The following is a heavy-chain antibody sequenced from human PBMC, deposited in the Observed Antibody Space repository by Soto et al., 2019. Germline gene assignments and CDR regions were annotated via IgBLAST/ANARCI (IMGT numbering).Heavy chain of an antibody. CDR1: GYTFTSYY. J-gene: IGHJ4*02. CDR3: AKSALSLAVAVDY. V-gene: IGHV1-46*01. D-gene: IGHD6-19*01. Sequence: QVQLVQSGAEVKKPGASVKVSCKASGYTFTSYYMHWVRQAPGQGLEWMGIINPSGGSTSYAQEFQGRVTMTRDTSTSTVYMELSSLRSEDTAVYYCAKSALSLAVAVDYWGQGTLVTVSS. CDR2: INPSGGST.